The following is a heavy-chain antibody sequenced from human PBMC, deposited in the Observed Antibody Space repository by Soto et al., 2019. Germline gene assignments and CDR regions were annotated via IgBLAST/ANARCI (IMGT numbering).Heavy chain of an antibody. D-gene: IGHD5-18*01. CDR2: IYYSGST. CDR3: ARGGENSAMALFFDY. CDR1: GGSISSGDYY. V-gene: IGHV4-30-4*01. Sequence: SETLSLTCTVSGGSISSGDYYWNWIRQPPGKGLEWIGYIYYSGSTYYNPSLRSRITISLDTSKNQFSLKLSSVTAADTAVYYCARGGENSAMALFFDYWGQGTLVTVSS. J-gene: IGHJ4*02.